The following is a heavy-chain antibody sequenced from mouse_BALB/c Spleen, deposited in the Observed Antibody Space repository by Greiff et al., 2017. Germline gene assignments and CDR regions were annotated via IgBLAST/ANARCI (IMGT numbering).Heavy chain of an antibody. Sequence: EVNVVESGGGLVQPGGSRKLSCAASGFTFSSFGMHWVRQAPEKGLEWVAYISSGSSTIYYADTVKGRFTISRDNPKNTLFLQMTSLRSEDTAMYYCARDYYRYDGYAMDYWGQGTSVTVSS. J-gene: IGHJ4*01. CDR1: GFTFSSFG. D-gene: IGHD2-14*01. V-gene: IGHV5-17*02. CDR3: ARDYYRYDGYAMDY. CDR2: ISSGSSTI.